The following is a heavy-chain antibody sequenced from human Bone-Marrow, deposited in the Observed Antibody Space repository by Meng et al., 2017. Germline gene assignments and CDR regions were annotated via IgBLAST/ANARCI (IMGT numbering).Heavy chain of an antibody. J-gene: IGHJ4*02. D-gene: IGHD3-22*01. CDR3: ARDTPLIYYDSSGYYDY. V-gene: IGHV3-20*04. CDR2: INWNGGST. CDR1: GFTFDDYV. Sequence: GESLKISCAASGFTFDDYVMSWVRQAPGKGLEWVAGINWNGGSTGYADSVKGRFTISRDNAKNSLYLQMNSLRAEDTALYYCARDTPLIYYDSSGYYDYWGQGTLVTVSS.